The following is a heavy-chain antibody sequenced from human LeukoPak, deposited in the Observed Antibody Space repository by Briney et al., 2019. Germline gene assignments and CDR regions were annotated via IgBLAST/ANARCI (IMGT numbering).Heavy chain of an antibody. CDR3: ARRADYDYVWGSYLMFDY. CDR1: GGSISSSSYY. J-gene: IGHJ4*02. V-gene: IGHV4-39*07. D-gene: IGHD3-16*02. CDR2: IYYSGST. Sequence: SETLSLTCTVSGGSISSSSYYWGWIRQPPGKGLEWIGSIYYSGSTYYNPSLKSRVTISVDTSKNQFSPKLSSVTAADTAVYYCARRADYDYVWGSYLMFDYWGQGTLVTVSS.